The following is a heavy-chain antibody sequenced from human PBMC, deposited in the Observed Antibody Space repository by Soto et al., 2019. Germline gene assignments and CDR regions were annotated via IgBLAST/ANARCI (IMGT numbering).Heavy chain of an antibody. Sequence: GGSLRLSCASSGFTFSSYIINWFRQAPGKWLEWVSSISSSSSYIYYADSVKGRFTISRDNAKNSLYLQMNSLRAEDTAVYYCARAYSGYENYYYYYGMDVWGQGTTVTVSS. CDR3: ARAYSGYENYYYYYGMDV. D-gene: IGHD5-12*01. CDR2: ISSSSSYI. V-gene: IGHV3-21*01. J-gene: IGHJ6*02. CDR1: GFTFSSYI.